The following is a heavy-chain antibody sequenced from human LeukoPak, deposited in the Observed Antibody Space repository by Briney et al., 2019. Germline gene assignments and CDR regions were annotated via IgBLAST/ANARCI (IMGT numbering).Heavy chain of an antibody. CDR2: MYYSGST. CDR1: GGSISSYY. Sequence: SETLSLTCTVSGGSISSYYWSWIRQPPGKGLEWIGYMYYSGSTNYNPSLKSRVTISVDTSRNQFSLKLSSVTAADTAVYYCARLSDDYGDHSIPGWGQGTLVTVSS. CDR3: ARLSDDYGDHSIPG. V-gene: IGHV4-59*01. J-gene: IGHJ4*02. D-gene: IGHD4-17*01.